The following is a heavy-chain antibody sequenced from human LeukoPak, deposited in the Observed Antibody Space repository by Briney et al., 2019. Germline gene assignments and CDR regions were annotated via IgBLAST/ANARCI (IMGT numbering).Heavy chain of an antibody. V-gene: IGHV3-7*01. CDR1: GFTFSSYW. Sequence: GGSLRLSCAASGFTFSSYWMSWVRQAPGKGLEGVAKIKQDGSEKYYVDSVKGRFTISRDNAKNSLYLQMNSLRAEDTAVYYCARDRSGWYAYDYWGQGTLVTVSS. J-gene: IGHJ4*02. CDR2: IKQDGSEK. D-gene: IGHD6-19*01. CDR3: ARDRSGWYAYDY.